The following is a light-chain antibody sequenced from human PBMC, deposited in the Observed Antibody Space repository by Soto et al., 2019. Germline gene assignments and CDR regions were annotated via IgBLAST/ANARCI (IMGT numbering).Light chain of an antibody. CDR3: QSYDSSLSGSYV. Sequence: QSVLTQPPSVSGAPGQRVTISCTVSSSNIGAGYDVHWYQRLPGTAPKVLIYNNNNRPSGVPDRFSGSKSGTSASLAITGLQAEDEADYYCQSYDSSLSGSYVFGPGTKVTVL. J-gene: IGLJ1*01. V-gene: IGLV1-40*01. CDR2: NNN. CDR1: SSNIGAGYD.